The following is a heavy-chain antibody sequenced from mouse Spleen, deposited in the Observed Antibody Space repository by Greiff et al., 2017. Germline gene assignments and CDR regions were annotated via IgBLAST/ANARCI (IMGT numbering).Heavy chain of an antibody. CDR2: IDPETGGT. V-gene: IGHV1-15*01. J-gene: IGHJ2*01. CDR3: TRGDD. CDR1: GYTFTDYE. Sequence: VQGVESGAELVRPGASVTLSCKASGYTFTDYEMHWVKQTPVHGLEWIGAIDPETGGTAYNQKFKGKAILTADKSSSTAYMELRSLTSEDSAVYYCTRGDDWGQGTTLTVSS.